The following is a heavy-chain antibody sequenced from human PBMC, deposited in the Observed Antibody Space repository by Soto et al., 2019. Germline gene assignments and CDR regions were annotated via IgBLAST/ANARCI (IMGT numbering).Heavy chain of an antibody. CDR3: ARVSGAADGNGYYYYYYGMDV. CDR1: GGSISSYY. D-gene: IGHD6-13*01. V-gene: IGHV4-59*01. Sequence: QVQLQESGPGLVKPSETLSLTCTVSGGSISSYYWSWIRQPPGKGLEWIGYIYYSGSTNYNPSLMIRVTISVDTSKNQFSLKLSSVTAADTAVYYCARVSGAADGNGYYYYYYGMDVWGQGTTVTVSS. J-gene: IGHJ6*02. CDR2: IYYSGST.